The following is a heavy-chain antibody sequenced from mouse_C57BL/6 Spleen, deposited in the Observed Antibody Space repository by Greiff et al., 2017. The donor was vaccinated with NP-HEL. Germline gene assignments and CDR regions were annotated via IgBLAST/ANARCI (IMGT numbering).Heavy chain of an antibody. J-gene: IGHJ1*03. CDR1: GFNIKNTY. Sequence: EVQRVESVAELVRPGASVKLSCTASGFNIKNTYMHWVKQRPEQGLEWIGRIDPANGNTKYAPKFQGKATITADTSSNTAYLQLSSLTSEDTAIYYCASSVSSYGYFDVWGTGTTVTVSS. V-gene: IGHV14-3*01. CDR3: ASSVSSYGYFDV. CDR2: IDPANGNT. D-gene: IGHD1-1*01.